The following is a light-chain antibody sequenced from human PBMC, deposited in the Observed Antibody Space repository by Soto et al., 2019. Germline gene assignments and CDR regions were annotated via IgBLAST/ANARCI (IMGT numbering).Light chain of an antibody. CDR3: QQRSSWPIT. Sequence: EIVMPQSPATLSVSPGERATLSCRASQSVSSKLAWYQQKPGQAPRLLIYGASTRATGIPDRFSGSGSGADFTLTISSLEPEDFAVYYCQQRSSWPITFGQGTRLEIK. CDR2: GAS. J-gene: IGKJ5*01. V-gene: IGKV3-11*01. CDR1: QSVSSK.